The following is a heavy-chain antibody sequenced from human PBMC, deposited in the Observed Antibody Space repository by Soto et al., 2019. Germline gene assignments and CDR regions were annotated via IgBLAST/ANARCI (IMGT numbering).Heavy chain of an antibody. Sequence: GGSLRLSCAASGFTFSNYAMTWVRQGPGKGLEWVSGISGSGGRSYYADSVKGRFTISRDKSKNTLYLQMNSLRAEDTAVYYCAKVGVLRFLEWQRQYYFDYWGQGTLVTVSS. CDR2: ISGSGGRS. J-gene: IGHJ4*02. V-gene: IGHV3-23*01. CDR3: AKVGVLRFLEWQRQYYFDY. CDR1: GFTFSNYA. D-gene: IGHD3-3*01.